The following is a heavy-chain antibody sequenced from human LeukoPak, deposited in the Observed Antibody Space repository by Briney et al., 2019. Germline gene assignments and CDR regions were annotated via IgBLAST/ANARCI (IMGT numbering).Heavy chain of an antibody. CDR3: ARSGITMVGGASIGLLTFDI. J-gene: IGHJ3*02. D-gene: IGHD3-10*01. CDR1: GFTFSYYW. CDR2: INDDGRTT. V-gene: IGHV3-74*03. Sequence: GGSLRLSCAASGFTFSYYWMHWVRQVPGEGLVWVSRINDDGRTTTYADSVKGRITISRDNAKNTLYLQMSSLRVEDTAVYYCARSGITMVGGASIGLLTFDIWGPGTMVTVSP.